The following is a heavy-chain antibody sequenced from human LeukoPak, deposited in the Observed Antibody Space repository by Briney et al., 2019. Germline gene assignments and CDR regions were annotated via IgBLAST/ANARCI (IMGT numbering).Heavy chain of an antibody. J-gene: IGHJ2*01. D-gene: IGHD7-27*01. CDR2: IWYDGSNK. Sequence: GGSLRLSCAASGFTFKNYGMHWVRQAPGEGLEWVGVIWYDGSNKQYGDSVKGRFTITRDNSKNTLSLQMNGLRAEDTAVYYCARDRNWGKSVWYFDLWGRGTLVTVSS. CDR3: ARDRNWGKSVWYFDL. CDR1: GFTFKNYG. V-gene: IGHV3-33*01.